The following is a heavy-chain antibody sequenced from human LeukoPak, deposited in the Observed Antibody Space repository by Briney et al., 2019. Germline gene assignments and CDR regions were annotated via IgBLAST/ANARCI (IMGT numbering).Heavy chain of an antibody. CDR1: SGSISSGGYY. Sequence: SQTLSLTCTVSSGSISSGGYYWSWIRQHPGKGLEWIGYIYYSGSTYYNPSLKSRVTMSVDSSKNQLSLKLSYVTAADTAVYYCARGATYYFDYWGQGTLVTV. J-gene: IGHJ4*02. CDR3: ARGATYYFDY. CDR2: IYYSGST. V-gene: IGHV4-31*03.